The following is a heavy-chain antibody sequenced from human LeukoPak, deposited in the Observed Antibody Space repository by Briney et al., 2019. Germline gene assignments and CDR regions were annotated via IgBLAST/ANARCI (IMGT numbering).Heavy chain of an antibody. CDR1: GGSISSSSYY. CDR3: ARFRLGRDAFDI. D-gene: IGHD3-16*01. CDR2: IYYSGST. V-gene: IGHV4-39*07. Sequence: SETLSLTCTVSGGSISSSSYYWGWIRQPPGKGLEWIGSIYYSGSTYYNPSLKSRVTMSVDTSKNQFSLKLSSVTAADTAVYYCARFRLGRDAFDIWGQGTMVTVSS. J-gene: IGHJ3*02.